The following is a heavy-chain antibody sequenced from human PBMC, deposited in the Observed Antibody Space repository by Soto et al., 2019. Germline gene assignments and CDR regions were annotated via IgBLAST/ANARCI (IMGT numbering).Heavy chain of an antibody. D-gene: IGHD4-17*01. J-gene: IGHJ4*02. CDR3: ARESYGDYVY. V-gene: IGHV4-61*01. Sequence: QVHLQESGPGLVKPSETLSLTCIVSGGSVTSGNYYWSWIRQSPGKGLEWMGYIYYGGSTDYNPSLKSRVTISVDTSKTQFFLTLKSVTAAATAVYYCARESYGDYVYWGQGILVSVSS. CDR1: GGSVTSGNYY. CDR2: IYYGGST.